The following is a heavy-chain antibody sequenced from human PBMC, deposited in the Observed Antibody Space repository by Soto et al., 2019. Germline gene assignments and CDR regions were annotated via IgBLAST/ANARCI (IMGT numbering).Heavy chain of an antibody. Sequence: GGSLILSCAASGFTFSSYWMHWVRQAPGKGLVWVSRINSDGSSTSYADSVKGRFTISRDNAKNTLYLQMNSLRAEDTAVYYCARVGGTAMVDYWGQGTLVTVSS. CDR2: INSDGSST. D-gene: IGHD5-18*01. CDR3: ARVGGTAMVDY. CDR1: GFTFSSYW. V-gene: IGHV3-74*01. J-gene: IGHJ4*02.